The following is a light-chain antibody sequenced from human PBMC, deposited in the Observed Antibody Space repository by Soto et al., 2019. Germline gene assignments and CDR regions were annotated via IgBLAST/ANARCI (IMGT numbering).Light chain of an antibody. CDR3: QKYSSVPV. V-gene: IGKV1-27*01. CDR2: AAS. CDR1: QGIRNF. J-gene: IGKJ3*01. Sequence: DIQMTQSPTSLSASVGDRVTITCRASQGIRNFVAWYQQKQGKAPKLLLYAASTLQSGVPSRFSGSGSGTDFLLTINSLQPEDVATYSCQKYSSVPVFGPGTKVEIK.